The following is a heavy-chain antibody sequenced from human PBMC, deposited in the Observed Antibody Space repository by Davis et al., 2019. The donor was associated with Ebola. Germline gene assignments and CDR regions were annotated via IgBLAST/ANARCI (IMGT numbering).Heavy chain of an antibody. CDR2: INHSGST. J-gene: IGHJ5*02. V-gene: IGHV4-34*01. CDR1: GGSFSGYY. Sequence: SETLSLTCAVYGGSFSGYYWSWIRQPPGKGLEWIGEINHSGSTNYNPSLKSRVTISVDTSKNQFSLKLSSVTAADTAVYYCARAGGNYYLNRFDPWGQGTLVTVSS. D-gene: IGHD1-26*01. CDR3: ARAGGNYYLNRFDP.